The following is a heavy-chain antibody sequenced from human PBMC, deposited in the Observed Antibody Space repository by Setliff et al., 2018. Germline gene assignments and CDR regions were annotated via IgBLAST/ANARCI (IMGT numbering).Heavy chain of an antibody. CDR2: INVGGTST. CDR3: AKDKQVRVDYFDY. J-gene: IGHJ4*01. D-gene: IGHD2-8*02. CDR1: GFTFSSFW. Sequence: GGSLRLSCAASGFTFSSFWMAWVRQSPGRGLEWVSIINVGGTSTYYVDSVKGRFTISRDNSKNTLYLQMNSLRVEDTAIYYCAKDKQVRVDYFDYWGHGTLVTV. V-gene: IGHV3-23*01.